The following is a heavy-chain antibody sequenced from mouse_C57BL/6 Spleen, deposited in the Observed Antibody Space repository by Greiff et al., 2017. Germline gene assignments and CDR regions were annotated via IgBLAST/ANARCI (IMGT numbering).Heavy chain of an antibody. CDR3: ARYGSSYVGNY. CDR1: GYTFTSYW. J-gene: IGHJ2*01. D-gene: IGHD1-1*01. Sequence: QVQLQQPGAELVMPGASVKLSCKASGYTFTSYWMHWVKQRPGQGLEWIGEIDPSDSYTNYNQKFKGKSTLTVDKSSSTAYMQLSSLTSEDSAVYYCARYGSSYVGNYWGQGTTLTVSS. CDR2: IDPSDSYT. V-gene: IGHV1-69*01.